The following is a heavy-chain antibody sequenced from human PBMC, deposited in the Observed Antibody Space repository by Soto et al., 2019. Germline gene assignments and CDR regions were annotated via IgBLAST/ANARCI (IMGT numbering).Heavy chain of an antibody. CDR3: ARDDNPDY. CDR2: TNGDVSSK. D-gene: IGHD1-20*01. Sequence: EVQLVESGGGLVQPGGSLRLSCAASGFTFSRYWMHWVRQPPGKGLVWVSRTNGDVSSKNYADSVKGRFTISRDNAKNTLYLQMNSLRAEDTAVYYCARDDNPDYWGQGTLVTVSS. J-gene: IGHJ4*02. CDR1: GFTFSRYW. V-gene: IGHV3-74*01.